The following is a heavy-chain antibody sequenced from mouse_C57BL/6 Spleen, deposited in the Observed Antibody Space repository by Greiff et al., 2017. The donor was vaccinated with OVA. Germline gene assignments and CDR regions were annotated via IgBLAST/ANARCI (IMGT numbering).Heavy chain of an antibody. V-gene: IGHV5-16*01. CDR1: GFTFSDYY. Sequence: EVHLVESEGGLVKPGSSMKLSCTASGFTFSDYYMDWVHQGPEKGLEWVANINYDGSSTYYPDSLKGRFIISRDNAKNILYLQMSSLKSEDTATYYCARVLYYSNGYFDDWGTGTTVTVSS. CDR3: ARVLYYSNGYFDD. CDR2: INYDGSST. D-gene: IGHD2-5*01. J-gene: IGHJ1*03.